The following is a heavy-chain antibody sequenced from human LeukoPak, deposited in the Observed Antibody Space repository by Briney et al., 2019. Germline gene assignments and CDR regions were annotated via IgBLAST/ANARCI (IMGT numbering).Heavy chain of an antibody. CDR1: AYTFTDSY. CDR3: AREGRHCGGDCYSFDS. J-gene: IGHJ4*02. V-gene: IGHV1-2*02. D-gene: IGHD2-21*02. CDR2: INLKSGDT. Sequence: GASVKVSCKASAYTFTDSYMHWVRQAPGRGLEYLAWINLKSGDTKYAQKFQGRVSMTRDTSIYTAYMDLRSLTSDDTAVYYCAREGRHCGGDCYSFDSWGQGTLVTVSS.